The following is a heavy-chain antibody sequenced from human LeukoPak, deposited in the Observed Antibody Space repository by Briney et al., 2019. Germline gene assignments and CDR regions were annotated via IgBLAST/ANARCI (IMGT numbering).Heavy chain of an antibody. CDR2: INSDGSST. CDR3: ASKNGSY. CDR1: GFTLSSYW. V-gene: IGHV3-74*01. D-gene: IGHD1-26*01. Sequence: GGSLRLSCAASGFTLSSYWMHWVRQAPGKGLVWVSRINSDGSSTTYADSVKGRFTVSRDNAKNTLYLRMNSLRAEDTAVYYCASKNGSYWGQGTLVTVSS. J-gene: IGHJ4*02.